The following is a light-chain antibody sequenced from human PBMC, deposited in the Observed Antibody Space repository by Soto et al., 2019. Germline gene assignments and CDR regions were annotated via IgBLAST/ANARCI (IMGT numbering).Light chain of an antibody. Sequence: EIVMTQSPATLSVSPGERATLSCRASQSVSGKLAWYQQKPGQPPRLLIYHASTRATGLPARFSGSGSGTEFTLIISSLQSEDYVAYYWQQYGSSPGTFGQGTKVDIK. CDR1: QSVSGK. CDR2: HAS. CDR3: QQYGSSPGT. V-gene: IGKV3-15*01. J-gene: IGKJ1*01.